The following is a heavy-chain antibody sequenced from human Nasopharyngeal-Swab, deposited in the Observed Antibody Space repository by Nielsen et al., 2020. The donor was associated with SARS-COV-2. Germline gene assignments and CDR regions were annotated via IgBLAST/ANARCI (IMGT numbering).Heavy chain of an antibody. J-gene: IGHJ4*02. V-gene: IGHV3-74*01. CDR2: INSDGSST. Sequence: GESLKISCAASEFTFSSYWMHWVRQAPGKGLVWVSRINSDGSSTSYADSVKGRFTISRDNAKNTLYLQMNSLRAEDTAVYYCAREGYYDSSGYSYFDYWGQGTLVTVSS. D-gene: IGHD3-22*01. CDR3: AREGYYDSSGYSYFDY. CDR1: EFTFSSYW.